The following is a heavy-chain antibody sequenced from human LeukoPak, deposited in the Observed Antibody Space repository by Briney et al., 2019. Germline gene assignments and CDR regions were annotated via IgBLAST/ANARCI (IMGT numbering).Heavy chain of an antibody. CDR1: GYTFTGYY. CDR3: ARDRTSYCSGGSCYEPDY. CDR2: INPNSGGT. Sequence: ASVKVSCKASGYTFTGYYTHWVRQAPGQGLEWMGWINPNSGGTNYAQKFQGKVTMTRDTSISTAYMELSRLRSDDTAVYYCARDRTSYCSGGSCYEPDYWGQGTLVTVSS. J-gene: IGHJ4*02. D-gene: IGHD2-15*01. V-gene: IGHV1-2*02.